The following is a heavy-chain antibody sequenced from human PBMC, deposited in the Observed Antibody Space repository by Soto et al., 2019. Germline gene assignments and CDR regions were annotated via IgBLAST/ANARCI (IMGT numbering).Heavy chain of an antibody. V-gene: IGHV4-30-2*01. J-gene: IGHJ4*02. CDR2: IYHSGST. CDR1: GGSISNGGYP. CDR3: ARGTDY. Sequence: SSETLSLTCAGSGGSISNGGYPWGWIRQPPGKGLGWIGYIYHSGSTYYNPSLKTRVTISINRSKNQFSLKLSSVTAADTAVYYCARGTDYWGQGILVTVSS.